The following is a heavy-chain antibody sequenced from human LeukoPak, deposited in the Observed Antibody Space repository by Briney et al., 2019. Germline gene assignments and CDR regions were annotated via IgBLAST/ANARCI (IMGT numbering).Heavy chain of an antibody. D-gene: IGHD1-1*01. Sequence: GGSLRLSCAASGFTFDDYAMHWVRQAPGKGLEWVSSISWNSGSIGYADSVKGRFTISRDNAKNSLYLQMNSLSAEDTALYYCAKDATTGTAISHWGQGTLVTVSS. J-gene: IGHJ4*02. CDR2: ISWNSGSI. V-gene: IGHV3-9*01. CDR1: GFTFDDYA. CDR3: AKDATTGTAISH.